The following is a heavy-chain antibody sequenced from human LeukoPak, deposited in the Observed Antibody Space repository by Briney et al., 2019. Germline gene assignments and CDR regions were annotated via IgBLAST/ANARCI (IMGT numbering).Heavy chain of an antibody. J-gene: IGHJ4*02. D-gene: IGHD1-7*01. CDR1: GFTFDDYA. V-gene: IGHV3-9*01. CDR3: AKLGGSGTTSDY. Sequence: GRSLRLSCAASGFTFDDYAMHWVRQAPGKGLEWVSGISWNSGSIGYADSVKGRFTISRDNAKNSLYLQMNSLRAEDTALYYCAKLGGSGTTSDYWGQGTLVTVSS. CDR2: ISWNSGSI.